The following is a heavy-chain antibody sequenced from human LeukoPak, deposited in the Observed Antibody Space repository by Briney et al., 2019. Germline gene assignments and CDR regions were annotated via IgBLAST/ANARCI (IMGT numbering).Heavy chain of an antibody. CDR2: ISNSGDTT. Sequence: PGGSLTLSCAGSGFTFSTYAMTWVRQAPGKGLEWVSAISNSGDTTYYADSVKGRFSISRDSSKNTLFLQMNSLRAEDTAVYYCAKGASSTALVTLYYWGRGTLVTVSS. CDR1: GFTFSTYA. CDR3: AKGASSTALVTLYY. D-gene: IGHD6-13*01. J-gene: IGHJ4*02. V-gene: IGHV3-23*01.